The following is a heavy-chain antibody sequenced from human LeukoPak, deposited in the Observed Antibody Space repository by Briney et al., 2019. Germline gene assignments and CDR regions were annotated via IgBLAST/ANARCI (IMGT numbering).Heavy chain of an antibody. V-gene: IGHV4-4*07. CDR2: IYTSGST. J-gene: IGHJ6*03. D-gene: IGHD4-11*01. CDR3: ARVATVTTTLIRYYYYYYMDV. Sequence: SETLSLTCTVSGGSISSYYWSWIRQPAGKGLEWIGRIYTSGSTNYNPSLKSRVTISVDTSKNQFSLKLSSVTAADTAVYYCARVATVTTTLIRYYYYYYMDVWGKGTTVTVSS. CDR1: GGSISSYY.